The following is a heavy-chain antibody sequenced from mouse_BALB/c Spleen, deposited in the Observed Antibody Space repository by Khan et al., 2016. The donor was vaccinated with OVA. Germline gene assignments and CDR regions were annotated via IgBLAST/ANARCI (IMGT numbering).Heavy chain of an antibody. CDR3: ARTYGSDFDY. V-gene: IGHV1-20*02. CDR1: GYSFTGYF. D-gene: IGHD1-1*01. J-gene: IGHJ2*01. CDR2: INPHIGET. Sequence: VRLQQSGPELVKPGASVKISCKASGYSFTGYFMNWVMQSHGKSLEWIGRINPHIGETLYNQKFKGKATLTVDESSSTAHMELRSLASEDSAVYYCARTYGSDFDYWGKGTTLTVSS.